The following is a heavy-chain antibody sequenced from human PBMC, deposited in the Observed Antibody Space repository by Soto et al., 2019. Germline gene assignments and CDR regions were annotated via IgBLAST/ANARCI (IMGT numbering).Heavy chain of an antibody. CDR3: PRHSNWGLNYYYGMDA. CDR2: TYPGDSDT. J-gene: IGHJ6*02. D-gene: IGHD7-27*01. Sequence: PGESLKISCKGSGYSFTSYWIGWVRQMPGKGLEWMGITYPGDSDTKYSPSFQGQVTMSADKSISIVYLQWSSLKTSDTDMYYCPRHSNWGLNYYYGMDAWGQGTSVTVSS. CDR1: GYSFTSYW. V-gene: IGHV5-51*01.